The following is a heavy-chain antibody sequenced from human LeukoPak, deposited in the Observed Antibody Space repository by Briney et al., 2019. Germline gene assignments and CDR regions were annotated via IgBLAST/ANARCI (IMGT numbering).Heavy chain of an antibody. J-gene: IGHJ6*03. CDR1: GFTFSSYA. CDR2: ISGSGGST. V-gene: IGHV3-23*01. D-gene: IGHD2/OR15-2a*01. CDR3: ANSKSYYYMDV. Sequence: GGSMRLSSAASGFTFSSYAMSWVRQAPGKGLEWVSAISGSGGSTYYADSVKGRFTISRDNSKNTLYLQMNSLRAEDTAVYYCANSKSYYYMDVWGKGTTVTVSS.